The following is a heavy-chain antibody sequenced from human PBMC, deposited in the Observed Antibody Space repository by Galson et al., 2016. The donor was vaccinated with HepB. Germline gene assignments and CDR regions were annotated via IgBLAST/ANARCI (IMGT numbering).Heavy chain of an antibody. J-gene: IGHJ4*02. CDR3: AKDLIVVLAAEPKDN. D-gene: IGHD2-15*01. V-gene: IGHV3-23*01. Sequence: SLRLSCAASGFSLSDYYLSWIRQAPGKGLEWVSAISGSGGSTHYASFVKGRFTISRDNSKNTLYLQMDSRRAEDTAVYYCAKDLIVVLAAEPKDNWGQGTLVTVSS. CDR2: ISGSGGST. CDR1: GFSLSDYY.